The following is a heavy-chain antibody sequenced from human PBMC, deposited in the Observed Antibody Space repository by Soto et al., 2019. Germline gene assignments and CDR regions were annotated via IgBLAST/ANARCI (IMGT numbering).Heavy chain of an antibody. D-gene: IGHD6-19*01. CDR2: IYYSGST. V-gene: IGHV4-59*01. CDR1: GGSISSYY. J-gene: IGHJ4*02. Sequence: SETLSLTCTVPGGSISSYYWSWIRQPPGKGLEWIGYIYYSGSTNYNPSLKSRVTISVDTSKNQFSLKLSSVTAADTAVYYCARGRYSSGWYWIDYWGQGTLVTVSS. CDR3: ARGRYSSGWYWIDY.